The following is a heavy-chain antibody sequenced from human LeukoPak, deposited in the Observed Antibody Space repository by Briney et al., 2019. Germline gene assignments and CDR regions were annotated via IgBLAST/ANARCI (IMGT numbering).Heavy chain of an antibody. V-gene: IGHV1-3*03. CDR1: GYIFTNYT. Sequence: ASVKVSCKTSGYIFTNYTMHWVRQAPGQRLEWMGWINGENGNTKYSRELRGRVTFTSDSSATTVYMELSSLRSEDVAVYYCAREVSSVGANYFDYWGQGTLVTVSS. CDR2: INGENGNT. J-gene: IGHJ4*02. D-gene: IGHD3-10*01. CDR3: AREVSSVGANYFDY.